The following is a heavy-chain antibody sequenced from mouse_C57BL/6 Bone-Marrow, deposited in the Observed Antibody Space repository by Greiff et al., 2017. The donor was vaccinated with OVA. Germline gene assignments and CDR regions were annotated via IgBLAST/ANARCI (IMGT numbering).Heavy chain of an antibody. D-gene: IGHD1-1*01. Sequence: VKLMESGPGLVAPSQSLSITCTVSGFSLTSYGVHWVRQPPGKGLEWLVVIWSDGSTTYNSALKSSLSISKDNSKSQVFLKMNSLQTDDTAMYYCAGDYGSSGAWFAYWGQGTLVTVSA. CDR2: IWSDGST. CDR3: AGDYGSSGAWFAY. J-gene: IGHJ3*01. V-gene: IGHV2-6*03. CDR1: GFSLTSYG.